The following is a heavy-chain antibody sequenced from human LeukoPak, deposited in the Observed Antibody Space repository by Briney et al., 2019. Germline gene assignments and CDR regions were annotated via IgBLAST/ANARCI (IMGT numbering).Heavy chain of an antibody. CDR3: ARHVAVVVAATK. CDR1: AYSISSGYH. Sequence: SETLSLTCVVSAYSISSGYHWGWIRQPPGKGLEWIGSIYHNGSTYYSPSLKSRVTISVDTSKNQFSLKLTSVTAADTAVYYCARHVAVVVAATKWGQGTLVTVSS. J-gene: IGHJ4*02. D-gene: IGHD2-15*01. CDR2: IYHNGST. V-gene: IGHV4-38-2*01.